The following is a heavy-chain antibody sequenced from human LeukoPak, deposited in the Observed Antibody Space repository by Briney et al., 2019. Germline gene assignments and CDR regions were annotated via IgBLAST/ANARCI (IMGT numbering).Heavy chain of an antibody. CDR2: INPNSGGT. J-gene: IGHJ4*02. CDR3: ARGVDSSGYYPDY. D-gene: IGHD3-22*01. V-gene: IGHV1-2*02. CDR1: GYTLTELS. Sequence: ASVKVSCKVSGYTLTELSMHWVRQAPGQGLEWMGWINPNSGGTNYAQKFQGRVTMTRDTSISTAYMEFSRLSSDDTAVYYCARGVDSSGYYPDYWGQGTLVTVSS.